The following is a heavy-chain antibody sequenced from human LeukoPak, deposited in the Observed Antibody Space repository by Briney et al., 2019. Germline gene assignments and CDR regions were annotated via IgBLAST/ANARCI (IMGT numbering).Heavy chain of an antibody. CDR1: GFTFSSYA. D-gene: IGHD6-13*01. CDR2: ISGSGSST. V-gene: IGHV3-23*01. J-gene: IGHJ4*02. Sequence: GGSLRLSCAASGFTFSSYAMGWVRQARGKGLERVSAISGSGSSTYYADSVKGRFTISRDNSKNTLYLQMNSLRAEDTAVFYCAKSYSSSWHYFDYWGQGTLVTVSS. CDR3: AKSYSSSWHYFDY.